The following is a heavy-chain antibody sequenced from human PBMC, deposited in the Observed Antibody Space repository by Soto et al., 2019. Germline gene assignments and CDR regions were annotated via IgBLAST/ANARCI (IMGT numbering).Heavy chain of an antibody. Sequence: PGGSLRLSCAASGFTFSSYGMHWVRQAPGKGLEWVAVIWYDGSNKYYADSVKGRFTISRDNSKNTLYLQMNSLRAEDTAVYYCARGPLYSYGHGTRAHYYYYGMDVWGQGTTVTVSS. CDR2: IWYDGSNK. V-gene: IGHV3-33*01. CDR3: ARGPLYSYGHGTRAHYYYYGMDV. J-gene: IGHJ6*02. CDR1: GFTFSSYG. D-gene: IGHD5-18*01.